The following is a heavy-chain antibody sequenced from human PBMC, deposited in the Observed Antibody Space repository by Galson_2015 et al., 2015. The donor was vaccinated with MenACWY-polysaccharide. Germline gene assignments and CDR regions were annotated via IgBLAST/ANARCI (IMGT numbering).Heavy chain of an antibody. Sequence: SLRLSCAASGFTFSSYAMSWVRQAPGKGLEWVSGISGSGGSTYYADSVKGRFTISRDNSKTTLYLQMISLRAEDTAVYYCAKDGYYNFWGASYFDFWGQGTLVTVSS. J-gene: IGHJ4*02. CDR1: GFTFSSYA. V-gene: IGHV3-23*01. CDR2: ISGSGGST. D-gene: IGHD3-3*01. CDR3: AKDGYYNFWGASYFDF.